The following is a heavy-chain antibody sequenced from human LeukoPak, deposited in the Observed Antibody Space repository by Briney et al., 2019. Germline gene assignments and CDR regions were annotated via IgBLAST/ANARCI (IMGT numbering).Heavy chain of an antibody. Sequence: GGSLRLSCAASGFTFSSYSMNWVRQAPGKGLERVSYISSSSSTIYYADAVKGRFTISRDNAKNSLYLQMNSLRAEDTAVYYCARGVGATDLDYWGQGTLVTVSS. CDR3: ARGVGATDLDY. CDR2: ISSSSSTI. J-gene: IGHJ4*02. CDR1: GFTFSSYS. D-gene: IGHD1-26*01. V-gene: IGHV3-48*01.